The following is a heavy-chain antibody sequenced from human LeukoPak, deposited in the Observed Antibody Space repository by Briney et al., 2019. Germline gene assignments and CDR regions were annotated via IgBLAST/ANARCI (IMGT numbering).Heavy chain of an antibody. V-gene: IGHV1-2*02. Sequence: GASVKVSCKASGYTFTGYYMHWVGQAPGQGLEWMGWINPNSGGTNYAQKFQGRVTMTRDTSISTAYMELSRLRSDDTAVYYCARGRTTVVTWVSGWFDPWGQGTLVTVSS. D-gene: IGHD4-23*01. CDR2: INPNSGGT. CDR3: ARGRTTVVTWVSGWFDP. J-gene: IGHJ5*02. CDR1: GYTFTGYY.